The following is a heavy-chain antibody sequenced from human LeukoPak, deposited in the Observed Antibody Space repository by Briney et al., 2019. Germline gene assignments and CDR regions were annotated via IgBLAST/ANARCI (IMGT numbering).Heavy chain of an antibody. CDR3: ARDVVTATTDY. Sequence: PGGSLRLSCAASGFTFSDYYMSWIRQAPGKGLEWVSYISSSGSTVYYADSVKGRFTISRDNANNSLYLQMNSLRAEDTAVYYCARDVVTATTDYWGQGTLVTVSS. D-gene: IGHD2-21*02. J-gene: IGHJ4*02. CDR2: ISSSGSTV. V-gene: IGHV3-11*01. CDR1: GFTFSDYY.